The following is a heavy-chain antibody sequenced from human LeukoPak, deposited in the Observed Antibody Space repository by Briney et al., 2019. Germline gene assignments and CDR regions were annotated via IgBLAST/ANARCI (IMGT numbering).Heavy chain of an antibody. CDR3: ARDGATTNYYYYGMDV. V-gene: IGHV3-64*01. CDR2: ISSNGGST. CDR1: GFTFSSYA. Sequence: PGGSLRLSCAASGFTFSSYAMHWVRQAPGKGLEYVSAISSNGGSTYYANSVKGRFTISRDNSMNTLYLQMGSLRAEDMAVYYRARDGATTNYYYYGMDVWGQGTTVTVSS. J-gene: IGHJ6*02. D-gene: IGHD5-12*01.